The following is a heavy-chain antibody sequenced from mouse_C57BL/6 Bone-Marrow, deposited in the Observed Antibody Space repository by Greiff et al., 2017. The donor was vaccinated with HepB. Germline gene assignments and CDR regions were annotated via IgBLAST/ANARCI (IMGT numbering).Heavy chain of an antibody. CDR1: GFTFSDYG. D-gene: IGHD1-1*01. V-gene: IGHV5-17*01. CDR3: ARQNYYGSSYWFAY. CDR2: ISSGSSTI. Sequence: EVNVVESGGGLVKPGGSLKLSCAASGFTFSDYGMHWVRQAPEKGLEWVAYISSGSSTIYYADTVKGRFTISRDNAKNTLFLQMTSLRSEDTAMYYCARQNYYGSSYWFAYWGQGTLVTVSA. J-gene: IGHJ3*01.